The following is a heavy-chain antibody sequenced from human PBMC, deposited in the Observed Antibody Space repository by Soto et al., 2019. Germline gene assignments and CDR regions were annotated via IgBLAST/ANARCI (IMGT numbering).Heavy chain of an antibody. CDR2: IKTKANSYAT. V-gene: IGHV3-73*01. Sequence: PGGSLRLACAASGFTFSNAWINWVRQASGKGLEWVGRIKTKANSYATTYGESVKGRFTISRNDSKSTAYLQMNSLRTEDTAVYYCTRHYYGSGSSIAFFDYWGQGALVTVSS. CDR3: TRHYYGSGSSIAFFDY. J-gene: IGHJ4*02. CDR1: GFTFSNAW. D-gene: IGHD3-10*01.